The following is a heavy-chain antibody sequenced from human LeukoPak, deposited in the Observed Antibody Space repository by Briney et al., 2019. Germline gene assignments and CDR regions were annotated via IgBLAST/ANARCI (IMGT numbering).Heavy chain of an antibody. CDR1: GFTFSDYY. CDR3: ASLGAGSGYYDY. J-gene: IGHJ4*02. Sequence: GGSLRLSCAASGFTFSDYYMSWIRQAPGKGLEWVSYISSSSSYTNYADSVKGRFTISRDNAKNSLYLQMNSLIDEDTAVYYCASLGAGSGYYDYWGQGTLVTVSS. D-gene: IGHD3-22*01. CDR2: ISSSSSYT. V-gene: IGHV3-11*06.